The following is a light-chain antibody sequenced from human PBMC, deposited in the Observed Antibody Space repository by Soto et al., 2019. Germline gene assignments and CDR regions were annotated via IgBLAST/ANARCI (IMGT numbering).Light chain of an antibody. CDR3: ASWDDSLNGYV. Sequence: QSVLTQPPSASGTPGQRVTISCSGTSSNIGSNAVNWYHQLPGRAPKLLIYSNNQRPSGVPDRFSGSKSGTSASLAISGLQSEDEADYHCASWDDSLNGYVFGPGTKVTVL. J-gene: IGLJ1*01. CDR1: SSNIGSNA. V-gene: IGLV1-44*01. CDR2: SNN.